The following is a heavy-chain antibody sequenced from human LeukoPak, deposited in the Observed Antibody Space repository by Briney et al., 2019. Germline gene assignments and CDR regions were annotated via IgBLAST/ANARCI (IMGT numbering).Heavy chain of an antibody. D-gene: IGHD3/OR15-3a*01. CDR1: GGSISSYY. V-gene: IGHV4-4*07. Sequence: SETLSLTCTVSGGSISSYYWSWIRQPAGKGLEWIGRIYTSGSTNYNPSLKSRVTMSVDTSKNQFSLKLSSVTAAYTAVYYCARDMIFGVVNQVSNWFDPWGQGTLVTVSS. CDR2: IYTSGST. J-gene: IGHJ5*02. CDR3: ARDMIFGVVNQVSNWFDP.